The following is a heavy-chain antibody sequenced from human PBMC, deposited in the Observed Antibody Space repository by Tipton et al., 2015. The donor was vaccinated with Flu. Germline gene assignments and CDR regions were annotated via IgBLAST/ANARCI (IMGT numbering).Heavy chain of an antibody. CDR1: GFTFSNAW. J-gene: IGHJ6*03. CDR2: IKSKTDGGTT. Sequence: SLRLSCAASGFTFSNAWMSWVRQAPGKGLEWVGRIKSKTDGGTTDYAAPVKGRFTISRDDSKNTLYLQMNSLKTEDTAVYYCTTDQNSHYRTRPYYYYMDVWGKGTTVTVSS. CDR3: TTDQNSHYRTRPYYYYMDV. V-gene: IGHV3-15*01. D-gene: IGHD4-11*01.